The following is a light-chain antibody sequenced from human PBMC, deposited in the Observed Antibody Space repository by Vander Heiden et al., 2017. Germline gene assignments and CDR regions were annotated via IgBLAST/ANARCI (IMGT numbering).Light chain of an antibody. Sequence: QSVLTQPPSASGTPGQRVTISCSGSSSNLGSNFVFWYQQLPGTAPKLLIYSNNQRPSGVPERFSGAKSGTSASLAVSGLRSEDEADYYCAAWDDSLSVWVFGGGTKLTVL. CDR1: SSNLGSNF. J-gene: IGLJ3*02. V-gene: IGLV1-47*02. CDR3: AAWDDSLSVWV. CDR2: SNN.